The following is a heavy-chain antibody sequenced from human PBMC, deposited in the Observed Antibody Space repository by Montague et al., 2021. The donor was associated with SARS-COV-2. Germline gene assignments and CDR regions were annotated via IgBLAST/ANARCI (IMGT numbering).Heavy chain of an antibody. Sequence: SLRLSCAASGFTLGYTWMHWVRQAPGKGLVWISHINGDATTTKYADSVKGRFTISRDNAKSTLYLQLDSLRAEDTAVYYCVKDRGRPDAFDMWGQGTMVTVSS. J-gene: IGHJ3*02. CDR1: GFTLGYTW. D-gene: IGHD3-10*01. CDR3: VKDRGRPDAFDM. CDR2: INGDATTT. V-gene: IGHV3-74*03.